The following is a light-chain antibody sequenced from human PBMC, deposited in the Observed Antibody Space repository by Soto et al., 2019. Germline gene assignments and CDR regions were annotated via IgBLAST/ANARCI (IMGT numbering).Light chain of an antibody. CDR2: GAS. CDR1: QSVSSSY. J-gene: IGKJ1*01. CDR3: QQYASSSWT. V-gene: IGKV3-20*01. Sequence: EIVLKQSPGTLSLSQGERATLSCRASQSVSSSYLAWYQQKPGQAPRLLIYGASSRATGIPDRFSGSGSGTDFTLTISRLEPEDFSVYYCQQYASSSWTFGQGTKVDNK.